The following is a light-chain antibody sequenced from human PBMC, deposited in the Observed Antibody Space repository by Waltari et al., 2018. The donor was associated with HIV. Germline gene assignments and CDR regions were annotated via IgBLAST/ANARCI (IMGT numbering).Light chain of an antibody. Sequence: NFMLTQPHSVSESPGKTVTLSCTRSYGSIASNYVQWYQQRPGSSPTTVIYEDRQRPSGVPERFSGSTDTSSNSASLTISGLRPEDEADYFCQSYDDNNHIIFGGGTNLTVL. J-gene: IGLJ2*01. V-gene: IGLV6-57*01. CDR2: EDR. CDR3: QSYDDNNHII. CDR1: YGSIASNY.